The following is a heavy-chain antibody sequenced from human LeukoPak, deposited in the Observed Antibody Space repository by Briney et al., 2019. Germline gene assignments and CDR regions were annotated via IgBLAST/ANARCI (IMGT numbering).Heavy chain of an antibody. Sequence: SETLSLTCTVSGGSISSYFWSWIRQPPGKGLEWIGYIYYSGSTNYNPSLKSRVTMLVDTSKNQFSPKLSSVTAADTAVYYCARIDRAVAGTIDYWGQGTLVTVSS. J-gene: IGHJ4*02. CDR3: ARIDRAVAGTIDY. CDR2: IYYSGST. CDR1: GGSISSYF. D-gene: IGHD6-19*01. V-gene: IGHV4-59*08.